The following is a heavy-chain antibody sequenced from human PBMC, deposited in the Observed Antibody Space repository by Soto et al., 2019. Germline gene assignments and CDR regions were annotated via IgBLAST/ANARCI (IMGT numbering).Heavy chain of an antibody. CDR3: ACIFSGGYGYGFYYYGMDV. D-gene: IGHD5-18*01. CDR1: GGSISSSSYY. J-gene: IGHJ6*02. Sequence: SETLSLTCTVSGGSISSSSYYWGWIRQPPGKGLEWIGSIYYSGSTYYNPSLKSRVTISVDTSKNQFSLKLSSVTVADTAVYYCACIFSGGYGYGFYYYGMDVWGQGTTVTVSS. CDR2: IYYSGST. V-gene: IGHV4-39*01.